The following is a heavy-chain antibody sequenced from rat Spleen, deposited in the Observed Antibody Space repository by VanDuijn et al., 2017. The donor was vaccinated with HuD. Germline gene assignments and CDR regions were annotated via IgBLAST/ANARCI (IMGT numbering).Heavy chain of an antibody. D-gene: IGHD1-9*01. CDR2: ISYDGSST. V-gene: IGHV5-20*01. CDR1: GFTFSNYY. J-gene: IGHJ4*01. CDR3: TRDYGYNYGVMDA. Sequence: EVQLVESGGGLVQPGRSLKLSCAASGFTFSNYYMAWVRQAPTKGLEWVATISYDGSSTYYPDSVKGRFTISRDNAKSSLYLQMDSLRSEDTATYYCTRDYGYNYGVMDAWGQGASVTVSS.